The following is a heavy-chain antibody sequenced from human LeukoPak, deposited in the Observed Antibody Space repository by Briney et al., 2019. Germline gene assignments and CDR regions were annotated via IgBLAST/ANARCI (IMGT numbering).Heavy chain of an antibody. CDR1: GYTFTSYG. CDR2: ISAYNGNT. Sequence: GASVTVSCKAAGYTFTSYGISWVRQAPGQGLEWMGWISAYNGNTNYAQKLQGRVTITTDTSTSTAYMELRSLRSDDTAVYYCARDRSLAPVDTAMVLDYWGQGTLVTVSS. CDR3: ARDRSLAPVDTAMVLDY. J-gene: IGHJ4*02. D-gene: IGHD5-18*01. V-gene: IGHV1-18*01.